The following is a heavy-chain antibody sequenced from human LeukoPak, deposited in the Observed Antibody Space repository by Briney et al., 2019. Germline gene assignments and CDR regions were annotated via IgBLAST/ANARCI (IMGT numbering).Heavy chain of an antibody. D-gene: IGHD4-23*01. CDR1: GFTFSSYG. CDR2: ISGSGDTT. CDR3: AKAGGSADYGGNSGNVY. Sequence: PGGSLRLSCAASGFTFSSYGMNWVRQAPGKGLEWVSVISGSGDTTFYADSVKGRFTISKDNSKNTLYLQMNNLRAEDTAVYYCAKAGGSADYGGNSGNVYWGQGTLVIVSS. V-gene: IGHV3-23*01. J-gene: IGHJ4*02.